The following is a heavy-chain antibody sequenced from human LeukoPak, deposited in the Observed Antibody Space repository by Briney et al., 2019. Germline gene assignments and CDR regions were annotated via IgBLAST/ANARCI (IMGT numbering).Heavy chain of an antibody. J-gene: IGHJ4*02. CDR1: CGSFSGYY. V-gene: IGHV4-34*01. CDR2: IYYSGST. CDR3: ARVGRARYFDY. Sequence: SETLSLTCAVYCGSFSGYYWSWIRQPPGKGLEWIGSIYYSGSTYYNPSLKSRATISVDTSKNQFSLKLSSVTAADTAVYYCARVGRARYFDYWDQGTLVTVSS.